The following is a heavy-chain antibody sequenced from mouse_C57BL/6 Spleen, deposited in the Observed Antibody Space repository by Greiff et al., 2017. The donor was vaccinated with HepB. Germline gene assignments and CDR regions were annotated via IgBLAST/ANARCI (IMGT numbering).Heavy chain of an antibody. V-gene: IGHV5-17*01. D-gene: IGHD1-1*01. Sequence: EVKLMESGGGLVKPGGSLKLSCAASGFTFSDYGMHWVRQAPEKGLEWVAYISSGSSTIYYADTVKGRFTISRDNAKNTLFLQMTSLRSEDTAMYYCARRTTVVAKNYYAMDYWGQGTSVTVSS. J-gene: IGHJ4*01. CDR3: ARRTTVVAKNYYAMDY. CDR2: ISSGSSTI. CDR1: GFTFSDYG.